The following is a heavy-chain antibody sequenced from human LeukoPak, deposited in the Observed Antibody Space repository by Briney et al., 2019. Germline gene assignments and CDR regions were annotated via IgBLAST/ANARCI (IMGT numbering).Heavy chain of an antibody. V-gene: IGHV3-30*03. Sequence: PGGSLRLSCAASGFVFNYYGMVWFRQSPGKGLEWVATISYDERGKHYADSVQGRFTISRDNSKSVLYLQLEYLRPEDTAVYYCSTDGTPKFEHWGQGTLVTVSS. D-gene: IGHD3-16*01. CDR2: ISYDERGK. J-gene: IGHJ1*01. CDR3: STDGTPKFEH. CDR1: GFVFNYYG.